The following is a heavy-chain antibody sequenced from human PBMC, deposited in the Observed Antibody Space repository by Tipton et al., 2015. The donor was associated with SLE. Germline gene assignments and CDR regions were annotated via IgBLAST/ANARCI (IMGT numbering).Heavy chain of an antibody. D-gene: IGHD3-22*01. J-gene: IGHJ4*02. CDR3: AHRGTSSGYYYYFDY. CDR2: ISGSGSST. Sequence: LSCAASGFTFSSYAMSWVRQAPGKGLEWVSGISGSGSSTYYADSLKGRFTISRDNSKNTLYLQMNSLRAEDTAVYYCAHRGTSSGYYYYFDYWGQGTLVTVSS. V-gene: IGHV3-23*01. CDR1: GFTFSSYA.